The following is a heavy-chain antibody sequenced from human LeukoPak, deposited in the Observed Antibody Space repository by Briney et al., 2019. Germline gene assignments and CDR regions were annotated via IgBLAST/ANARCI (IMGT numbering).Heavy chain of an antibody. V-gene: IGHV3-48*03. CDR2: ISSSGSTI. D-gene: IGHD4-23*01. J-gene: IGHJ6*03. Sequence: GGSLRLSCAASGFTFSSYEMNWVRQAPGKGLEWVSYISSSGSTIYYADSVKGRFTISRDNAKNSLYLQMNSLRAEDTAVYYCARGGVRASDYYYYMDVWGKGTTVTVSS. CDR3: ARGGVRASDYYYYMDV. CDR1: GFTFSSYE.